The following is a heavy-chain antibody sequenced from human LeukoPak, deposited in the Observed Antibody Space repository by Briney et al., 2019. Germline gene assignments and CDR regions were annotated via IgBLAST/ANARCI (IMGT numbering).Heavy chain of an antibody. D-gene: IGHD4-17*01. CDR1: GGSISSSSYF. V-gene: IGHV4-39*01. CDR2: IFYSGST. J-gene: IGHJ4*02. CDR3: ARQMNTVTADY. Sequence: PSRTLSLTSTVSGGSISSSSYFWGWIRQPPGKGLEWIGSIFYSGSTYYNPSLNSRVTISIDTSKNQFSLRLSSVTAADTAVYYCARQMNTVTADYWVQGTLVTVSS.